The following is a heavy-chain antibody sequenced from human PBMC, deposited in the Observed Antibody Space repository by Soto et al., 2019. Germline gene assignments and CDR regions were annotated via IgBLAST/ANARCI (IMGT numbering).Heavy chain of an antibody. CDR3: AKPLYIGYSYGYIGPGLDY. J-gene: IGHJ4*02. D-gene: IGHD5-18*01. CDR1: GFTFSSYA. V-gene: IGHV3-23*01. Sequence: GGSLRLSCAASGFTFSSYAMSWVRQAPGKGLEWVSAISGSGGSTYYADSVKGRFTISRDNSKNTLYLQMSSLRAEDTAVYYCAKPLYIGYSYGYIGPGLDYWGQGTLVTVSS. CDR2: ISGSGGST.